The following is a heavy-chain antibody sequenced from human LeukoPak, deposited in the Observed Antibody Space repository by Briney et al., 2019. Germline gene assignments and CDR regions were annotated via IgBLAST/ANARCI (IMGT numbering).Heavy chain of an antibody. Sequence: GASVKVSCKASGYTFTNYGISWVRQAPGQGLEWMGWNSAYNGNTNYAQKLQGRVTMTTDTSTSTAYMELRSLRSDDTAVYYCARDLDQYSGRFGGFGHDFWGQGTLVTVSS. V-gene: IGHV1-18*01. CDR3: ARDLDQYSGRFGGFGHDF. CDR2: NSAYNGNT. CDR1: GYTFTNYG. D-gene: IGHD1-26*01. J-gene: IGHJ4*02.